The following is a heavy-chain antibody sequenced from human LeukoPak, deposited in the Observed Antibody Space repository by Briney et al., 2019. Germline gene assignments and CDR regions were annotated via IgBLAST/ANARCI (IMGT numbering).Heavy chain of an antibody. Sequence: GASVKVSCKASGYTFTSYDINWVRQATGQGLEWMGWMNPNSGNTGYAQKFQGRVTMTRNTSISTAYMELSSLRSEDTAVYYCARRSSSSWSRNPHKRFDPWGQGTLVTVSS. CDR1: GYTFTSYD. D-gene: IGHD6-13*01. V-gene: IGHV1-8*01. CDR3: ARRSSSSWSRNPHKRFDP. CDR2: MNPNSGNT. J-gene: IGHJ5*02.